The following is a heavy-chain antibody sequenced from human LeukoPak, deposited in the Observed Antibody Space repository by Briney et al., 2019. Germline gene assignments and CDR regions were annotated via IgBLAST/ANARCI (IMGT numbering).Heavy chain of an antibody. V-gene: IGHV3-23*01. CDR2: ISGSGGST. D-gene: IGHD3-10*01. Sequence: GGSLRLSCAASGFTFSSYAMHWVRQAPGMGLEWVSTISGSGGSTYYADSVKGRFTISRDNSKNTPYLQMNSLRAEDTAVYYCAKDEDYYGSGAFDYWGQGTLVTVSS. J-gene: IGHJ4*02. CDR3: AKDEDYYGSGAFDY. CDR1: GFTFSSYA.